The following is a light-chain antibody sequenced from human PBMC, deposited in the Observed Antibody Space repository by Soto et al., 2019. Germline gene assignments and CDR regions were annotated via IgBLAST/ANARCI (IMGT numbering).Light chain of an antibody. Sequence: DIQMTQSPSSLSASIGDKVTITCRASQGIGNFLAWYQQKPGKPPKLLMYAASSLQSGVPSRFSGSGVGTDFTLTISSLQPEDVASYYCQKYVSAPWSFGQGTKVEIK. CDR2: AAS. J-gene: IGKJ1*01. V-gene: IGKV1-27*01. CDR3: QKYVSAPWS. CDR1: QGIGNF.